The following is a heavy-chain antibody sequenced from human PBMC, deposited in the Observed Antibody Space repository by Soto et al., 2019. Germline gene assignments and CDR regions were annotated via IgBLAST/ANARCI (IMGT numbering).Heavy chain of an antibody. V-gene: IGHV4-34*01. CDR1: GGSFSGYY. Sequence: QVQLHQWGAGQLRASETLSLTCGVSGGSFSGYYWSWIRQPPGKGLEWIGEVNDSGNSNYNPSLKRRVVLSVDTPKNEFSLKMNTVTAADTGVYYCARVRRWLPEEMVDLWGQGALVTVSS. CDR3: ARVRRWLPEEMVDL. J-gene: IGHJ5*02. D-gene: IGHD5-12*01. CDR2: VNDSGNS.